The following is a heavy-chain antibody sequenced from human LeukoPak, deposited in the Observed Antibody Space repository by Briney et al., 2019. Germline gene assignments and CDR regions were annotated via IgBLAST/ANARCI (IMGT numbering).Heavy chain of an antibody. Sequence: SETLSLTCTVSGGSISSYYWSWIRQPPGKGLEWIGYIYYSGSTNYNPSLKSRVTISVDTSKNQFSLKLSSVTAADTAVYYCARDARWTNMDVWGKGTTVTVSS. V-gene: IGHV4-59*01. J-gene: IGHJ6*03. D-gene: IGHD4-23*01. CDR1: GGSISSYY. CDR3: ARDARWTNMDV. CDR2: IYYSGST.